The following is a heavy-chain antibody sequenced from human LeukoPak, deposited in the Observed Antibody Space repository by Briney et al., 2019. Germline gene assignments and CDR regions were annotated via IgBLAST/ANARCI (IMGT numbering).Heavy chain of an antibody. CDR2: VYSGGST. V-gene: IGHV4-4*07. Sequence: SETLSLTCTVSGGSISGYYRSWIRQPAGKGLEWIGRVYSGGSTNYNPSFESRVTMSVDTSKNQISLRLSSVTAADTAVYYCARGSPSTSAVPASWGQGTLVTVSS. J-gene: IGHJ5*02. D-gene: IGHD2-2*01. CDR1: GGSISGYY. CDR3: ARGSPSTSAVPAS.